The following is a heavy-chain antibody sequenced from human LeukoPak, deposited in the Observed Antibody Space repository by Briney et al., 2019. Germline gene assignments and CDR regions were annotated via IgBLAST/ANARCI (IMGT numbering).Heavy chain of an antibody. D-gene: IGHD2-21*01. CDR1: GFTFSTYG. CDR3: AKEFNRGLPDY. CDR2: ISYDGSNE. Sequence: GGSLRLSCAASGFTFSTYGMHWVRQAPGKGLEWVAVISYDGSNEYYADSVKGRFTISRDNSKNTLYLQMSSLRAEDTAAYYCAKEFNRGLPDYWGQGALVTVPS. J-gene: IGHJ4*02. V-gene: IGHV3-30*18.